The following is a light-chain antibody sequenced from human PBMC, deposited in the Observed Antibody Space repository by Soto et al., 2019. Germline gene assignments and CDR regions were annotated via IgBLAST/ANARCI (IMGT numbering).Light chain of an antibody. CDR1: QSISSN. J-gene: IGKJ4*01. CDR3: QQYNNWPRAT. Sequence: EIVMTQSPATLSVSPGERATLSCRASQSISSNLSWYQQKPGQAPRLLMFRTSSRATGFPARFSGSGSGTEFNLIISSLQSEDFGVYYCQQYNNWPRATFGGGTKVDNK. V-gene: IGKV3-15*01. CDR2: RTS.